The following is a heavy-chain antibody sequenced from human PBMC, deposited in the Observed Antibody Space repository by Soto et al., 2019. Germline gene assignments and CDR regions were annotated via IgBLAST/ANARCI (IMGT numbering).Heavy chain of an antibody. V-gene: IGHV1-69*05. D-gene: IGHD1-26*01. CDR1: GGTFSSYA. Sequence: QVQLVQSGAEVKKPGSSVKVSCKASGGTFSSYAISWVRQAPGQGLEWMGGIIPIFGTANYAQKFQGRVTITREESTSTAYMERSTRRSEATAGYYCARAVEMATIEGGFDYWGQGTLVTVSS. J-gene: IGHJ4*02. CDR3: ARAVEMATIEGGFDY. CDR2: IIPIFGTA.